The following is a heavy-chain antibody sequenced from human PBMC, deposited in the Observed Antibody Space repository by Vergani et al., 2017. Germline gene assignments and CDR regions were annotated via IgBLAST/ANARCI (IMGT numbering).Heavy chain of an antibody. J-gene: IGHJ4*02. CDR1: GYTFTGYY. CDR2: SNPNSGGT. CDR3: ARDPIGIFGVVIIGGHFDY. D-gene: IGHD3-3*01. V-gene: IGHV1-2*02. Sequence: QVQLVQSGAEVKKPGASVKVSCKASGYTFTGYYMHWVRQAPGQGLEWMGWSNPNSGGTNYAQKFQGRVTMTRDTSISTAYMELSRLRSDDTAVYYCARDPIGIFGVVIIGGHFDYWGQGTLVTVSS.